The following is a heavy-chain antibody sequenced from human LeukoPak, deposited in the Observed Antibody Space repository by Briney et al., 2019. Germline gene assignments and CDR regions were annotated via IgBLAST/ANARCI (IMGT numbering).Heavy chain of an antibody. Sequence: PGGSLRLSCAASGFTFSDHYMDWVRQAPGKGLEWVSSISSSSSYIYYADSVKGRFTISRDNAKNSLYLQMNSLRAEDTAVYYCARGLIGYSYGHDAFDIWGQGTMVTASS. CDR1: GFTFSDHY. CDR3: ARGLIGYSYGHDAFDI. D-gene: IGHD5-18*01. J-gene: IGHJ3*02. CDR2: ISSSSSYI. V-gene: IGHV3-21*01.